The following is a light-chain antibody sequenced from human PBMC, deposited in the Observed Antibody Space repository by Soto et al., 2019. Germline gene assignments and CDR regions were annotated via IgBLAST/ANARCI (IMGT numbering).Light chain of an antibody. CDR3: QQYTDSRT. Sequence: IVMTQSPASLSVSPVEIATLSWRSSQSISSSYFAWYQQKPGQAPRLLVSGVSSRATDVPDRFRGSGSRTDFTLTISRLEPEDFAVYYCQQYTDSRTFGQATTVDI. J-gene: IGKJ1*01. CDR2: GVS. CDR1: QSISSSY. V-gene: IGKV3-20*01.